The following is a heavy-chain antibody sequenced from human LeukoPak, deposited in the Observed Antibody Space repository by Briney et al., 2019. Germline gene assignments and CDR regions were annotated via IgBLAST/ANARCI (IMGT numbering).Heavy chain of an antibody. D-gene: IGHD1-1*01. J-gene: IGHJ6*02. CDR2: ISAYNGNT. CDR1: GYTFTSYG. V-gene: IGHV1-18*01. CDR3: ARVGERYYCYGMDV. Sequence: ASVKVSCKASGYTFTSYGISWVRQAPGQGLVWMGWISAYNGNTNYAQKLQGRVTMTTDTSTSTAYMELRSLRSDDTAVYYCARVGERYYCYGMDVWGQGTTVTVSS.